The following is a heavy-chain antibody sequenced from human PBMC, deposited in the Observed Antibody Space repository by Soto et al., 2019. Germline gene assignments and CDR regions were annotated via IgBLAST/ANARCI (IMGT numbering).Heavy chain of an antibody. CDR3: ARAEFGAVVDRYYIYYGMDV. CDR1: GGTFSSYG. V-gene: IGHV1-69*01. Sequence: QVQLVQSGAEVKKPGSSVKVSCKASGGTFSSYGISWVRQAPGQGLEWMGGIIPVFGTADYAQKFQGRVTITADESTSTAYMDLSILRSGDTAVYYCARAEFGAVVDRYYIYYGMDVWGQGNTVTVSS. J-gene: IGHJ6*02. CDR2: IIPVFGTA. D-gene: IGHD2-21*01.